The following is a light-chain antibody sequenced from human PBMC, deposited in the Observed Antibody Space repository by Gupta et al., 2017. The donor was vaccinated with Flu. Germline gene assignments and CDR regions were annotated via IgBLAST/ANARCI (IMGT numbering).Light chain of an antibody. J-gene: IGKJ2*03. CDR3: QQSYRTPYS. V-gene: IGKV1-39*01. CDR2: AAS. CDR1: QNIDNY. Sequence: QLPQSPSSVSASVGDRVTITCRASQNIDNYLNWYQQHPGKAPKLLIFAASSLHSGVPSRFSGSVSGAYFTLTSNSLQPEDFATDYCQQSYRTPYSCGQGTKLEI.